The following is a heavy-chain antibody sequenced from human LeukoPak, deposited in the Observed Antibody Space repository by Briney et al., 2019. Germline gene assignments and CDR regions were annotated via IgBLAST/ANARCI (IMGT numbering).Heavy chain of an antibody. Sequence: SETLSLTCTVSGGSISSSSYYWGWIRQPPGKGLEWIGSIYYSGSTYYNPSLKSRVTISVDTSKNQFSLKLSSVTAADTAVYYCARVRRPKYYYDSSGYYPDFDYWGQGTLVTVSS. V-gene: IGHV4-39*07. CDR2: IYYSGST. J-gene: IGHJ4*02. D-gene: IGHD3-22*01. CDR3: ARVRRPKYYYDSSGYYPDFDY. CDR1: GGSISSSSYY.